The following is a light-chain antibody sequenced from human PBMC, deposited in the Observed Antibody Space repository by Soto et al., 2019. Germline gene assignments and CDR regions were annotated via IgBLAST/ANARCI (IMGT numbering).Light chain of an antibody. CDR3: QHYHNWPPWT. V-gene: IGKV3-15*01. J-gene: IGKJ1*01. CDR1: QSVSSN. CDR2: GAS. Sequence: EIVMTQSPATLSVSPGERATLSCRASQSVSSNLAWYQQKPGQAPRLLIYGASTRATGIPARFSGSGSGTIFTLTISSLQSEDFAVYYCQHYHNWPPWTFGQGTKVEVK.